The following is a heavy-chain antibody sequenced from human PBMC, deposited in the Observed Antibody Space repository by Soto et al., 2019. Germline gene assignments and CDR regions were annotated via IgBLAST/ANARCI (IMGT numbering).Heavy chain of an antibody. CDR1: GLTFSGYS. CDR2: ISGPSIYI. Sequence: EVQLMESGGGLVKPGGSLRLSCVASGLTFSGYSINWVRQAPGKGLEWVSYISGPSIYIYYADSVKGRFTISRDNAKSAVYLQMNSLRAEDTAVYYCARGFRNGFNVWGQGTTVSVSS. CDR3: ARGFRNGFNV. J-gene: IGHJ6*02. D-gene: IGHD2-8*01. V-gene: IGHV3-21*01.